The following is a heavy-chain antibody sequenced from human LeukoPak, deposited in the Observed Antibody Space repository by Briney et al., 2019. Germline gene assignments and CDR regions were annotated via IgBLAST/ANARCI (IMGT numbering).Heavy chain of an antibody. Sequence: GGSLRLSCAASGFTFSSYSMNWVRQAPGKGLEWVSYISSSSSTIYYADSVKGRFTISRDNAKNSLYLQMNSLRAEDTAVYYCARHRSIAAADDAFDIWGQGTMVTVSS. V-gene: IGHV3-48*01. CDR2: ISSSSSTI. D-gene: IGHD6-13*01. CDR3: ARHRSIAAADDAFDI. J-gene: IGHJ3*02. CDR1: GFTFSSYS.